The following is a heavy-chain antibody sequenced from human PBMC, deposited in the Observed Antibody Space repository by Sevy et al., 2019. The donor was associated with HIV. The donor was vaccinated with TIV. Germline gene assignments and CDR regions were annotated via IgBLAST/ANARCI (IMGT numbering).Heavy chain of an antibody. J-gene: IGHJ6*02. Sequence: GGSLRLSCAVSGFTLTNEFFSWVRQAPGKGLEWVAVVYSGGATYYADSVKGRFTISRDKSTSTLYFQMKSLRAEDTAVYYCAGVGYCRGGSCFSGFYYAMDVWGQGTTVTVSS. D-gene: IGHD2-15*01. CDR2: VYSGGAT. CDR1: GFTLTNEF. V-gene: IGHV3-53*01. CDR3: AGVGYCRGGSCFSGFYYAMDV.